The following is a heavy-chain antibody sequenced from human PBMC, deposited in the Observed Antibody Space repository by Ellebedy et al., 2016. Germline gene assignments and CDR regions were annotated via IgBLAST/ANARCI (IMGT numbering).Heavy chain of an antibody. CDR3: AKGYGTGWAYFDH. CDR2: ITGTGAST. CDR1: GFTFSSFV. J-gene: IGHJ4*02. D-gene: IGHD6-19*01. V-gene: IGHV3-23*01. Sequence: GESLKISXAASGFTFSSFVMSWVRQAPGKGLEWVSAITGTGASTYSADSVKGRFTISRDNSKNTLYLQMNSLRVEDTAVFYCAKGYGTGWAYFDHWGQGTLVTASS.